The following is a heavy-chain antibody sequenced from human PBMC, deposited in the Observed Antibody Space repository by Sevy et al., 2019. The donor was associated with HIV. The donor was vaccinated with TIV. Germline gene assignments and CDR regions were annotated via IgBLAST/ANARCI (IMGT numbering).Heavy chain of an antibody. V-gene: IGHV3-30-3*01. CDR3: ARDVGATTKSQWLTEYYFDY. J-gene: IGHJ4*02. Sequence: GGSLRLSCAASGFTFSSYAMHWVRQAPGKGLEWVAVISYDGSNKYYADSVKGRFTISRDNSKNTLYLQMNSLIAEDTAVYYCARDVGATTKSQWLTEYYFDYWGQGTLVTVSS. CDR1: GFTFSSYA. D-gene: IGHD6-19*01. CDR2: ISYDGSNK.